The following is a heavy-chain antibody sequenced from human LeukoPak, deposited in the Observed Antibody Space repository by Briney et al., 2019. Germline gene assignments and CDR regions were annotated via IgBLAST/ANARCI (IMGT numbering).Heavy chain of an antibody. CDR3: IKDLKGMWQVFDS. Sequence: GGSLRLSCAASGFNFDEYSMHWVRHPPGKGLVWISVIHRDGGHPYYADPVKGRFTISRDNSKNSLYLQMNSLKTEDTALYYCIKDLKGMWQVFDSWGQGTLVTVSS. V-gene: IGHV3-43*01. CDR2: IHRDGGHP. J-gene: IGHJ4*02. CDR1: GFNFDEYS. D-gene: IGHD2-21*01.